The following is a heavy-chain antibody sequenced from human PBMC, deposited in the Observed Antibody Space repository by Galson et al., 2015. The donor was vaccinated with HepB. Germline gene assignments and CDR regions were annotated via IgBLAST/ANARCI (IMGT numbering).Heavy chain of an antibody. V-gene: IGHV1-46*03. CDR1: GYTFTSYY. Sequence: SVKVSCKASGYTFTSYYMHWVRQAPGQGLEWMGIINPSGSSTSYAQKFQGRVTMTRDTSTSTVYMELSSLRSEDTAVYYCARDVGYSSSWWGPEDWFDPWGQGTLVTVSS. CDR2: INPSGSST. J-gene: IGHJ5*02. D-gene: IGHD6-13*01. CDR3: ARDVGYSSSWWGPEDWFDP.